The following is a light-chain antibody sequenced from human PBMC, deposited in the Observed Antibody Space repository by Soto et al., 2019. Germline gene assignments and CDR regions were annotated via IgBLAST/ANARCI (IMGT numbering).Light chain of an antibody. CDR2: AAS. CDR3: QQYNNWWT. J-gene: IGKJ1*01. V-gene: IGKV3D-15*01. CDR1: ESVGST. Sequence: EIGLTQSPGTLSLSPGDRATLSCRASESVGSTYVAWYQQKPGQAPRLLIYAASTRATGIPARFIGNGSGTEFTLTISSLQSEDFAVYYCQQYNNWWTFGQGTKVDIK.